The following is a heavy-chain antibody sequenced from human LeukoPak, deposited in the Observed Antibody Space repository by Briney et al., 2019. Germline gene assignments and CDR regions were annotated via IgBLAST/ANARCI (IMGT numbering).Heavy chain of an antibody. D-gene: IGHD6-19*01. J-gene: IGHJ4*02. Sequence: SETLSLTCAVSGGSISSSNWWSWVRQPPGKGLEWIGEIYHSGSTSYNPSLKSRVTISVDKSKNQFSLKLSSVTAADTAVYYCARVKSGYSSGWYVDYWGQGTLVTVSS. V-gene: IGHV4-4*02. CDR1: GGSISSSNW. CDR2: IYHSGST. CDR3: ARVKSGYSSGWYVDY.